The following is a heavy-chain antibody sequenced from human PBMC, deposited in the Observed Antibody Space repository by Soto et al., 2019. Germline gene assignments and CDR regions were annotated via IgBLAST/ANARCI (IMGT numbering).Heavy chain of an antibody. CDR1: GYSFTSYW. Sequence: GESLKSSCKGSGYSFTSYWIGWVRQMPGKGLEWMGIIYPGDSDTRYSPSFQGQVTISADKPISTAYLQWSSLKASDTAMYYCARLFRHSRYDSGWFDPWGQGTLVTVSS. J-gene: IGHJ5*02. CDR2: IYPGDSDT. D-gene: IGHD5-12*01. V-gene: IGHV5-51*01. CDR3: ARLFRHSRYDSGWFDP.